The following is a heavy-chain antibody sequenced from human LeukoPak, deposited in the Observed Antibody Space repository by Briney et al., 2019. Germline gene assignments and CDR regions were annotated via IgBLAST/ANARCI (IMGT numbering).Heavy chain of an antibody. V-gene: IGHV4-39*02. CDR2: ISYSGNT. CDR1: AGSISSSDYY. CDR3: SRLTHSYYSDTSGYYPYHYMDV. D-gene: IGHD3-22*01. J-gene: IGHJ6*03. Sequence: SETLSLTCTVSAGSISSSDYYWGWIRRSPGKGLEWIGRISYSGNTYYNPSLKSRVTISVDTSKNHFSLRLSSVTAADTAVYYCSRLTHSYYSDTSGYYPYHYMDVWGEGTTVAVSS.